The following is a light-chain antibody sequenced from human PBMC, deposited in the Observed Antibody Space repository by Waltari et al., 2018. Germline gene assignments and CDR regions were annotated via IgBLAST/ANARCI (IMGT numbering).Light chain of an antibody. Sequence: VVMTQSPHSLPVTLGQPASISSRPRQSLVHSDGNTYLNWFPQRPGQSPRRLIYKVSNRDSGVPDRFSGSGSGTDFTLKISRVEAEDVGVYYCMQGTHWLFTFGQGTRLEIK. CDR2: KVS. CDR3: MQGTHWLFT. V-gene: IGKV2-30*02. J-gene: IGKJ5*01. CDR1: QSLVHSDGNTY.